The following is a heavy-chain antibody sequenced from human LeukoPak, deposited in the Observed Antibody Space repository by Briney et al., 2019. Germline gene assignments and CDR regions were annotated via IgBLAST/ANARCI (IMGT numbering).Heavy chain of an antibody. Sequence: SETLSLTCAVYGGSFSGYYWSWIRQPPGKGLEWIGEINHSGSTNYNPSLKSRVTISVDTSKNQFSLKLSSVTAADTAVYYCARGCCSSTSCPNWFDPWGQGTLVTVSS. CDR1: GGSFSGYY. CDR2: INHSGST. D-gene: IGHD2-2*01. V-gene: IGHV4-34*01. J-gene: IGHJ5*02. CDR3: ARGCCSSTSCPNWFDP.